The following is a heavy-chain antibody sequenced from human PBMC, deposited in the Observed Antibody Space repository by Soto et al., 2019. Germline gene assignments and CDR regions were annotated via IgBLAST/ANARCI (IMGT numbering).Heavy chain of an antibody. V-gene: IGHV3-21*01. J-gene: IGHJ6*02. D-gene: IGHD1-1*01. Sequence: GGSLRLSCAGSGFIFSTYSMHWVRQAPGKGLEWVSSISTSGDTYYGDSVKGRFTISRGNAKNSLSLQMNSMRAEDTAVYYCAREKTAWPLAYGLDVWGQGTTVTVSS. CDR1: GFIFSTYS. CDR2: ISTSGDT. CDR3: AREKTAWPLAYGLDV.